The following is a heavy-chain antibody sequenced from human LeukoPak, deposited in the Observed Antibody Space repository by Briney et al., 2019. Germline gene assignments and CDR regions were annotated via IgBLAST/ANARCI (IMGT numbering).Heavy chain of an antibody. D-gene: IGHD1-7*01. V-gene: IGHV1-18*01. CDR3: AGEAATWNSAFMRYYYYYMDV. J-gene: IGHJ6*03. CDR1: GYTFTSYG. Sequence: ASVKVSCKASGYTFTSYGISWVRQAPGQGLEWMGWISAYNGNTNYAQKLQGRVTMTTDTSTSTAYMELRSLRSDDTAVYYCAGEAATWNSAFMRYYYYYMDVWGKGTTVTVSS. CDR2: ISAYNGNT.